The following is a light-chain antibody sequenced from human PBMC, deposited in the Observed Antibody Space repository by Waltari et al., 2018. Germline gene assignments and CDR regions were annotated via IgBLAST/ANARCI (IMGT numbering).Light chain of an antibody. Sequence: DIQMTQSPSSLSASVGDRVTITRQASEDISNHLVWFQQKPGQAPKLLIFDASSLQPGVPSRFRGSGSGTHFTFTISSLQPEDFATFYCQQFHDLPFTFGPGTTVDIK. CDR3: QQFHDLPFT. V-gene: IGKV1-33*01. CDR1: EDISNH. CDR2: DAS. J-gene: IGKJ3*01.